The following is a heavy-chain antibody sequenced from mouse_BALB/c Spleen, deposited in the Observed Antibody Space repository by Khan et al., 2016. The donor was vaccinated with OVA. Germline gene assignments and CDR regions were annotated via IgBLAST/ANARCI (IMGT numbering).Heavy chain of an antibody. CDR3: APVGTYYVSFAY. Sequence: VRLQQSGPELVKPGASVKMSCKASGYTFTSYVMHWVKQKPGLGLEWIGYIYPFNDDTKYNEKFKDKATLTSDKSSSTAYMELSSLTSEDSAVYCCAPVGTYYVSFAYWGQGTLVTVSA. V-gene: IGHV1S136*01. J-gene: IGHJ3*01. CDR1: GYTFTSYV. D-gene: IGHD1-1*01. CDR2: IYPFNDDT.